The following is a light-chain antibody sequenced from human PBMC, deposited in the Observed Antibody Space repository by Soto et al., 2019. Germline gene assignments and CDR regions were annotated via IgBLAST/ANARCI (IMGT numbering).Light chain of an antibody. V-gene: IGKV2-28*01. CDR2: LSS. CDR3: LQTLHNPT. Sequence: DVVLTQSPPVLPVTPGEPAAISCRSSQSLLHSNGFSYLDWFLQKPGQSPQLLIYLSSRRASGVPDRFSGSGSGTDFTLRISRVEAEYVGVIYCLQTLHNPTFGQGTKLEIK. CDR1: QSLLHSNGFSY. J-gene: IGKJ2*01.